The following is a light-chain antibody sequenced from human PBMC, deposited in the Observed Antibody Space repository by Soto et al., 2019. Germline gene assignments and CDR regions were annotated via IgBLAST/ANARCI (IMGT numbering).Light chain of an antibody. CDR2: GAS. CDR3: QQYNNWPPWT. Sequence: EIVMTQSPATLSVSPGERATLSCRASQSVSSNLAWYQQKPGQAPRLLIYGASTRATGIPARFSGSGSGTEFALTISSPEFEDFGVYYCQQYNNWPPWTFRQGPKVEIK. V-gene: IGKV3-15*01. J-gene: IGKJ1*01. CDR1: QSVSSN.